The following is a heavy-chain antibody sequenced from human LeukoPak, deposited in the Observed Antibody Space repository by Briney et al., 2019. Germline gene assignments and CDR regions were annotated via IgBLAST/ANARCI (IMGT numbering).Heavy chain of an antibody. CDR3: VRLRGEYSSSSSWFDP. J-gene: IGHJ5*02. Sequence: GESLKISCKGSGYSFTSYWIGWVRQMPGKGLEWMGIIYPGDSDTRYSPSFQGQVTISADKSISTAYLQWSSLKASDTAMYYCVRLRGEYSSSSSWFDPWGQGTLVTVSS. D-gene: IGHD6-6*01. CDR1: GYSFTSYW. V-gene: IGHV5-51*01. CDR2: IYPGDSDT.